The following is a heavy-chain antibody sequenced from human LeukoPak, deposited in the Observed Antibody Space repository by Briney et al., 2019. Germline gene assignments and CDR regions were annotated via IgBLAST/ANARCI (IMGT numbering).Heavy chain of an antibody. J-gene: IGHJ4*02. CDR1: GYTFTSYG. CDR2: ISAYNGNT. V-gene: IGHV1-18*01. Sequence: GASVKVSCKASGYTFTSYGISWVRQAPGQGLEWMGWISAYNGNTNYAQKFQGRVTMTRDTSTSTVYMELSSLRSEDTAVYYCARGPLWVVAATRGQDFDYWGQGTLVAVSS. D-gene: IGHD2-15*01. CDR3: ARGPLWVVAATRGQDFDY.